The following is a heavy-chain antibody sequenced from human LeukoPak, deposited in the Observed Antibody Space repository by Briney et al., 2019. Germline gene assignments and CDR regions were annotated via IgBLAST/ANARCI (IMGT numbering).Heavy chain of an antibody. J-gene: IGHJ6*03. CDR2: IPYDGSNK. V-gene: IGHV3-30*03. CDR1: GFTFSSYG. Sequence: GGSLRLSCAASGFTFSSYGMHWVRQAPGKGLEWEVVIPYDGSNKYYADSVKGRFTISRDNAKSSLYLQMNSLRAEDTAVYYCARDPYSGSYGADYYYYMDVWGKGTTVTISS. D-gene: IGHD1-26*01. CDR3: ARDPYSGSYGADYYYYMDV.